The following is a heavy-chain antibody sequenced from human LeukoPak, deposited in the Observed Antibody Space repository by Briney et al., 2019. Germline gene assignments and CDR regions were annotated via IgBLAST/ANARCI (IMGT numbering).Heavy chain of an antibody. Sequence: PSETLSLTCTVSGGSLNNHYWSWVRQPPGKALEWIGYISHTGNTRSHPSLQSRVTTSVDTSKNQFSLKLGSVTAADTAIYYCARDTSYTSETCCNDYFDSWGQGTLVTVSS. CDR2: ISHTGNT. D-gene: IGHD2/OR15-2a*01. V-gene: IGHV4-59*11. J-gene: IGHJ4*02. CDR3: ARDTSYTSETCCNDYFDS. CDR1: GGSLNNHY.